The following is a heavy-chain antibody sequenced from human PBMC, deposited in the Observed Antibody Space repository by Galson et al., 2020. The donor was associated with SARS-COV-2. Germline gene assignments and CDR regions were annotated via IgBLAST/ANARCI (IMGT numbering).Heavy chain of an antibody. CDR2: INPSGGST. Sequence: ASVKVSCKASGYTFTSYYMHCVRQPPGQGLEWLGIINPSGGSTSYAQKFQGRVTMTRDTSTSTVYMELSSLRSEDTAVYYCARSSITMTVVEPTPTGYGMDVWGQGTTVTVSS. CDR1: GYTFTSYY. CDR3: ARSSITMTVVEPTPTGYGMDV. J-gene: IGHJ6*02. V-gene: IGHV1-46*01. D-gene: IGHD3-22*01.